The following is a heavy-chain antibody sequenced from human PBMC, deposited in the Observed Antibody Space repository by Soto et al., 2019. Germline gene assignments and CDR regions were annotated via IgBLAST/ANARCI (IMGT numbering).Heavy chain of an antibody. CDR2: IHYSGTT. V-gene: IGHV4-59*01. D-gene: IGHD6-13*01. J-gene: IGHJ4*02. CDR1: GGSMRNYF. CDR3: AAGEASSRNLAPYYLDY. Sequence: SETLSLTCTVSGGSMRNYFWTWIRQPPGKGLEWIGYIHYSGTTSFFPSYNPSLRSRVTISEDTSKNQFSLKLLSVTTADTAVYFCAAGEASSRNLAPYYLDYWGPGTLVTVSS.